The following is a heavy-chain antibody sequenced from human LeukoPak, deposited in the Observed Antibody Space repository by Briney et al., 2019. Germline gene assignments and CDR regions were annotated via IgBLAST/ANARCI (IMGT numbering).Heavy chain of an antibody. V-gene: IGHV4-34*01. J-gene: IGHJ4*02. CDR1: GGSFRNYY. CDR3: ARGPDFYDSSGYYPI. CDR2: INHSGST. D-gene: IGHD3-22*01. Sequence: SETLSLTCAVYGGSFRNYYWSWIRKPPGKGLEWNGEINHSGSTKYNPSLKSRVTISVDRSKNQFSLKLSSVTAADTAVYYCARGPDFYDSSGYYPIWGQGTLVTVSS.